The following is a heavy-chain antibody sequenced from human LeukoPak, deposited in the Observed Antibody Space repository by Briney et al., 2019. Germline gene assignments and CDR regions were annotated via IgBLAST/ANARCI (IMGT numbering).Heavy chain of an antibody. Sequence: GGSLRLSCAASGLTFSSHWMHWVRQAPGKGLVWVSRITNDGSSTTYADSVKGRFTISRDNSKNTLYLQMNSLRAEDTAVYYCAKVGGAVDTAMEDYFDYWGQGTLVTVSS. V-gene: IGHV3-74*01. D-gene: IGHD5-18*01. CDR3: AKVGGAVDTAMEDYFDY. J-gene: IGHJ4*02. CDR2: ITNDGSST. CDR1: GLTFSSHW.